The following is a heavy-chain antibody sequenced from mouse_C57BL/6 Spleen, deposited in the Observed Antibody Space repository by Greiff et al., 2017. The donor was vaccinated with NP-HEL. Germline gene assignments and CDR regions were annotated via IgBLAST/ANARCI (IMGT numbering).Heavy chain of an antibody. CDR2: IYPGSGST. CDR1: GYTFTSYW. CDR3: SSGKSHPYYDAMDY. J-gene: IGHJ4*01. Sequence: VQLQQSGAELVKPGASVKMSCKASGYTFTSYWITWVKQRPGQGLEWIGDIYPGSGSTNYNEKFKSKATLTVDTSSSTAYMQLSSLTSEDAAVYYCSSGKSHPYYDAMDYWGQGTSVTVSS. V-gene: IGHV1-55*01.